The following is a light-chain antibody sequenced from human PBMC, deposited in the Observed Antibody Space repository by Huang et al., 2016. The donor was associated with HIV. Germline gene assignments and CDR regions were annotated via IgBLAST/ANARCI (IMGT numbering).Light chain of an antibody. CDR1: RDISNY. CDR3: QQYDNCWT. V-gene: IGKV1-33*01. Sequence: DIQMTQSPSSLSASVGDRVTITCQASRDISNYLNWYQQKPGKAPKLLIYDASNLETGVPSRFSGSGSGTDFTFTISSLQPEDIATYYCQQYDNCWTFGQGTKVEIK. CDR2: DAS. J-gene: IGKJ1*01.